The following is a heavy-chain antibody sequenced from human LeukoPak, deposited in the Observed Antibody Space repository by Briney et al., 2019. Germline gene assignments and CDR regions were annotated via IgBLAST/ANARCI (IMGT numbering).Heavy chain of an antibody. Sequence: PGGSLRLSCAASGFSFSSCAMHWVRQAPGKGLEWVAFIRYGANSKYYADSVKGRFTISRDNSKDTLYLQMTSLRIEDTAVYYCTKGDDYGANTRLPKYNWFDPWGQGTLVTVSS. CDR3: TKGDDYGANTRLPKYNWFDP. D-gene: IGHD4-23*01. CDR1: GFSFSSCA. CDR2: IRYGANSK. V-gene: IGHV3-30*02. J-gene: IGHJ5*02.